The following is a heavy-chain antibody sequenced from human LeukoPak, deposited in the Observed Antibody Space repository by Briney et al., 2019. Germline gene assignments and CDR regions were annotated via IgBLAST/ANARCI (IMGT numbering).Heavy chain of an antibody. CDR2: IIGSGSST. V-gene: IGHV3-23*01. J-gene: IGHJ4*02. CDR1: GFTFSSYA. Sequence: GGSLRLSCAASGFTFSSYAMSWVRQAPGKGLEWVSAIIGSGSSTYYADSVKGRFTISRDNSKNTLFLQMNSLRAEDTAVYYCAKDRAQQLVLDFWGQATLVTVSS. D-gene: IGHD6-13*01. CDR3: AKDRAQQLVLDF.